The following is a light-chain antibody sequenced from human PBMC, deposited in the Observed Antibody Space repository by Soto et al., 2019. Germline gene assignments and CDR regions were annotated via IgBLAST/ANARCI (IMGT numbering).Light chain of an antibody. Sequence: SYELTQPPSVSVAPGKTARITCGGNNIGSKSVHWYQQKPGQAPVLVIYYDSDRPSGIPERFSGSNSGNTATLTISRVEAVDEADYYCQVWDSSSDHPVFGGGTKLTV. CDR3: QVWDSSSDHPV. CDR1: NIGSKS. V-gene: IGLV3-21*04. J-gene: IGLJ3*02. CDR2: YDS.